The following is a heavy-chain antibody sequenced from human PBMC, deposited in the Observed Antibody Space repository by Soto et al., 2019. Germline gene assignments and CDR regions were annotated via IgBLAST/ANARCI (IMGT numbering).Heavy chain of an antibody. CDR1: GFTFSSYA. CDR2: ISYDGSTK. V-gene: IGHV3-30-3*01. Sequence: QVQLVESGGGVVQPGRSLRLSCAASGFTFSSYALEWVRLPPGKGLEWVAVISYDGSTKFYADSVKGRFTISRDNSKNTLYLQMSSLRVEDTGVYSCARIYGSGVVDFWGQGSLITVSS. D-gene: IGHD3-10*01. CDR3: ARIYGSGVVDF. J-gene: IGHJ4*02.